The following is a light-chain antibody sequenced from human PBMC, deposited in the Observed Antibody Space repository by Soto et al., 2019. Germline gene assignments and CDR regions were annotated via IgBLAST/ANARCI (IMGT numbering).Light chain of an antibody. CDR1: QSVLYSSNNKNY. V-gene: IGKV4-1*01. CDR2: WAS. Sequence: DIVMTQSPDSLAVSLGERATINCKSSQSVLYSSNNKNYLAWYQQKPGQPPKLLIYWASTRESGVPDRFSGSGSGTDSTLPTSSLQAEDVAVYYCQQYYSTPPPLTFAGGTREETK. CDR3: QQYYSTPPPLT. J-gene: IGKJ4*01.